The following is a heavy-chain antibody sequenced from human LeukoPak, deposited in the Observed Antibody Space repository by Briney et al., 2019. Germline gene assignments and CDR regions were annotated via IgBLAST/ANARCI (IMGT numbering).Heavy chain of an antibody. CDR3: ARHLEYTTSGKAFDV. CDR2: TYNTDTT. V-gene: IGHV4-39*01. CDR1: GGSIYNSSSDY. J-gene: IGHJ3*01. Sequence: SETLSLTCTVPGGSIYNSSSDYWAWIRQPPGKGLECIENTYNTDTTYYTSSLKRRVTMSVDTSKNVFSLTLKSLTSADTAVYYCARHLEYTTSGKAFDVWGQGTLVSVSS. D-gene: IGHD3-3*01.